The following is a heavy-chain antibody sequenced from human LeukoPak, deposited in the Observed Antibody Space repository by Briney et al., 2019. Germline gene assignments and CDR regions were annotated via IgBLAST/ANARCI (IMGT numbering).Heavy chain of an antibody. D-gene: IGHD2-2*02. CDR3: ARIYPLYHFDY. Sequence: PGGSLRLSCAASEFSVGSNYMTWVRQAPGRGLEWLSYISSVGSNIYYADSVKGRLTISRDNAKNSLYLQMNSLRTEDTAVYYCARIYPLYHFDYWGQGTLVTVSS. J-gene: IGHJ4*02. V-gene: IGHV3-48*03. CDR1: EFSVGSNY. CDR2: ISSVGSNI.